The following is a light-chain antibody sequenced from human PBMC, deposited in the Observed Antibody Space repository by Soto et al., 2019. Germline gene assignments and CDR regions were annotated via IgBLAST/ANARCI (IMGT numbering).Light chain of an antibody. Sequence: DIQMTQSPSSLSASVGDRVTITCRASQSISSYLNWYQQKPGKAPKLLIYAASRLQSGVPSRFSGSGSGTDFTLTISSLQPEDVATYYCQQSYSTPQFTFGPGTKVDIK. CDR3: QQSYSTPQFT. CDR1: QSISSY. J-gene: IGKJ3*01. CDR2: AAS. V-gene: IGKV1-39*01.